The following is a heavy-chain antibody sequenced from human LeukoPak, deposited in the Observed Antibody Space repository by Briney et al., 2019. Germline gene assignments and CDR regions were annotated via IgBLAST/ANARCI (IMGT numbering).Heavy chain of an antibody. Sequence: GGSLRPSCAASGFTFSSYSMNWVRQAPGKGLEWVSSISSSSYIYYADSVKGRFTISRDNAKNSLYLQMNNLRGEDTAVYYCARDKIVGATHFDYWGQGTLVTVSS. V-gene: IGHV3-21*01. CDR1: GFTFSSYS. CDR3: ARDKIVGATHFDY. J-gene: IGHJ4*02. D-gene: IGHD1-26*01. CDR2: ISSSSYI.